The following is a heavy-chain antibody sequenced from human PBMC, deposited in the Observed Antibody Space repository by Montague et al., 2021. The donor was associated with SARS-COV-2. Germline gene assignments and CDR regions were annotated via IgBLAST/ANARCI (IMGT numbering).Heavy chain of an antibody. J-gene: IGHJ3*02. CDR3: AKGEIGSGWYGAFDI. D-gene: IGHD6-19*01. CDR2: ISWTSGNI. V-gene: IGHV3-9*01. CDR1: GFTFDDYA. Sequence: SLRLSCAASGFTFDDYAMPWVRQAPGKGLEWVSGISWTSGNIGYADSVKGRFTISRDNAKNSLYLQMNSLRAEDTALYYCAKGEIGSGWYGAFDIWGQGTMVTVSS.